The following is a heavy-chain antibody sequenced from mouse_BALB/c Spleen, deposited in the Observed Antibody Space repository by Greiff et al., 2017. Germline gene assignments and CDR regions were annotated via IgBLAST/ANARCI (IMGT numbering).Heavy chain of an antibody. V-gene: IGHV5-12-2*01. CDR2: ISNGGGST. Sequence: EVKLVESGGGLVQPGGSLKLSCAASGFTFSSYTMSWVRQTPEKRLEWVAYISNGGGSTYYPETVKGRFTISRDNAKNTLYLQMSSLKSEDTAMYYCARTGTGYFDVWGAGTTVTVSS. D-gene: IGHD4-1*01. J-gene: IGHJ1*01. CDR3: ARTGTGYFDV. CDR1: GFTFSSYT.